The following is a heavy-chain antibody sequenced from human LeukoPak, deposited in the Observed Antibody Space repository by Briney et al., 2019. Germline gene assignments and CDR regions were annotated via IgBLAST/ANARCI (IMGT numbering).Heavy chain of an antibody. CDR2: INHSGST. Sequence: GSLRLSCAASGFTFSTYAMSWVRQSPGKGLEWIAEINHSGSTNYNPSLMSRVTISVDTSKNQFSLKLSSVTAADTAVYYCARAFDSSTSPPPRYFTYWGQGTLVTVSS. J-gene: IGHJ4*02. V-gene: IGHV4-34*01. CDR1: GFTFSTYA. CDR3: ARAFDSSTSPPPRYFTY. D-gene: IGHD3-22*01.